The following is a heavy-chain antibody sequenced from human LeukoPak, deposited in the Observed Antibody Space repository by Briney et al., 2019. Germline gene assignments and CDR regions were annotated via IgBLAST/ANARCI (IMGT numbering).Heavy chain of an antibody. CDR2: INPSGGST. V-gene: IGHV1-46*01. D-gene: IGHD2-2*01. J-gene: IGHJ4*02. Sequence: GASVKVSCKASGYTFTSYYMHWVRQAPGQGLEWMGIINPSGGSTSYAQKFQGRVTMTRDTSTSTVYMELSSLRSDDTAVYYCARALVPAAPPYYFDYWGQGTLVTVSS. CDR1: GYTFTSYY. CDR3: ARALVPAAPPYYFDY.